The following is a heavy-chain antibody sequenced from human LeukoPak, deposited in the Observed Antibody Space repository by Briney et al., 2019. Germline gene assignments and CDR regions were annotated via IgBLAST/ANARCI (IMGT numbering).Heavy chain of an antibody. D-gene: IGHD3-16*01. Sequence: ASVKVSCKASGYTFTGYYIHWVRQAPGQGLEWMGWINPNSGGTNYAQKFQGRVTMTRDTSISTAYMELSRLRSDDTAVYYCARVGAIQGAFDIWGQGTMVTVSS. CDR2: INPNSGGT. CDR3: ARVGAIQGAFDI. J-gene: IGHJ3*02. V-gene: IGHV1-2*02. CDR1: GYTFTGYY.